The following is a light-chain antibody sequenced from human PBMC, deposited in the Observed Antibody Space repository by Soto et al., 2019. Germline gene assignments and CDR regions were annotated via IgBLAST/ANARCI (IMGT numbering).Light chain of an antibody. V-gene: IGLV2-18*02. Sequence: QSVLTQPPSVSGSPGQSVTISCTGTSSDVGSYNRVSWYQQPPGTAPKLMIYEVSNRPSGVPDRFSGSKSGNTASLTISGLQAEDETDYYCGPYTSSTVLFGGGTKLTVL. CDR1: SSDVGSYNR. CDR3: GPYTSSTVL. CDR2: EVS. J-gene: IGLJ2*01.